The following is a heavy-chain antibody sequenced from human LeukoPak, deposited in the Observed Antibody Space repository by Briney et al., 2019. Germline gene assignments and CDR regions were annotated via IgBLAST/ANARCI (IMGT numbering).Heavy chain of an antibody. J-gene: IGHJ5*02. D-gene: IGHD3-10*01. CDR1: GFTFSSFG. CDR3: ARENFGEHRWFDP. Sequence: PGGSLRLSCAASGFTFSSFGMNWVRQAPGKGLEWVSYISSSRSTIYYADSVNGRFIISGDNAKNSLYLQMNSLRAEDAAVYYCARENFGEHRWFDPWGQGTLVTVSS. CDR2: ISSSRSTI. V-gene: IGHV3-48*01.